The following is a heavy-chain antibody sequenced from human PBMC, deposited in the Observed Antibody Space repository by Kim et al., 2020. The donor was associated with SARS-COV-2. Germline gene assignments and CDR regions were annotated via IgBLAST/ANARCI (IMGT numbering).Heavy chain of an antibody. Sequence: GGSLRLSCAASGFTFDDYAMHWVRQAPGKGLEWVSGISWNSGSIGYADSVKGRFTISRDNAKNSLYLQMNSLRADDTALYYCAKAPTDYGDYEVSRTIHYGMDVWGQGTTVTVSS. CDR2: ISWNSGSI. CDR3: AKAPTDYGDYEVSRTIHYGMDV. D-gene: IGHD4-17*01. J-gene: IGHJ6*02. CDR1: GFTFDDYA. V-gene: IGHV3-9*01.